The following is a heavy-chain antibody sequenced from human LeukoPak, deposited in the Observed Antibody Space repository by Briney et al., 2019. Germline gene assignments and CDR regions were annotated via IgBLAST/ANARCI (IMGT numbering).Heavy chain of an antibody. CDR1: GFTFGDYA. Sequence: GGSLRLSCTTSGFTFGDYAMSWVRQAPGKGLEWVSAITGSGGNTYYADSVKGRFTISRDNSKNTVFLQMNSLRAEDTAVYYCAKWGDYDVLTGYYVSDYWGQGTLVTVSS. CDR3: AKWGDYDVLTGYYVSDY. CDR2: ITGSGGNT. V-gene: IGHV3-23*01. D-gene: IGHD3-9*01. J-gene: IGHJ4*02.